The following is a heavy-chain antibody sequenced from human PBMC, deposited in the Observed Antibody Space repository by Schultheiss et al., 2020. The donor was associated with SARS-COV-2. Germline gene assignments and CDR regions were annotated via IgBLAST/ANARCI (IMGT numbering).Heavy chain of an antibody. CDR3: AKVGDSSGYLYYFDY. J-gene: IGHJ4*02. Sequence: GGSLRLSCAASGFTFSNAWMSWVRQAPGKGLEWVSAISGSGGSTYYADSVKGRFTISRDNSKNTLYLQMNSLRAEDTAVYYCAKVGDSSGYLYYFDYWGQGTLVTVSS. V-gene: IGHV3-23*01. CDR2: ISGSGGST. D-gene: IGHD3-22*01. CDR1: GFTFSNAW.